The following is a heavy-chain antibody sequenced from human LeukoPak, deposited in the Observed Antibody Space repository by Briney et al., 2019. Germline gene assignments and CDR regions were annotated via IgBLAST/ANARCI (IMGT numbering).Heavy chain of an antibody. D-gene: IGHD6-13*01. CDR2: ISWSSGNI. J-gene: IGHJ4*02. CDR3: AKAKGIAAISTAFDY. V-gene: IGHV3-9*01. Sequence: PGRSLRLSCAASGFTFSSYAMHWVRQPPGKGLEWVSSISWSSGNIAYADSVKGRFTISRDDAKNSLYLQMNSLRAEDTALYHCAKAKGIAAISTAFDYWGQGTLVTVSS. CDR1: GFTFSSYA.